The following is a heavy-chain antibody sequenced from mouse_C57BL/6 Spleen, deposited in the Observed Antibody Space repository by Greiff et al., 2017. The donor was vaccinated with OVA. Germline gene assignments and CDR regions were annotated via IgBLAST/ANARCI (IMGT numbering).Heavy chain of an antibody. CDR1: GFTFRDYG. CDR3: ARLYYAMDY. CDR2: ISSGSSNI. Sequence: EVKLVESGGGLVKPGGSLKLSCAASGFTFRDYGMHWVRQAPEKGLEWVAYISSGSSNIYYAAPVKGRFTISRDNAKNTLFLQMTSLRSEDTATYYCARLYYAMDYWGQGTSVTVSS. J-gene: IGHJ4*01. V-gene: IGHV5-17*01.